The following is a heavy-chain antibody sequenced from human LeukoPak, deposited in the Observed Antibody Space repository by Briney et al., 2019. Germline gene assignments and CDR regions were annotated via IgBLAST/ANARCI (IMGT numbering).Heavy chain of an antibody. D-gene: IGHD2-2*01. J-gene: IGHJ4*02. CDR1: GYTFTSYG. Sequence: GASVTVSFKASGYTFTSYGISWVRQAPGQGLEWMGWISAYNGNTNYSQKLQGRVTMTTDTSTSTAYMELRSLRSADAAAYYCSRDCDLVVPASLYYFGFWGQGNLVTVSS. CDR2: ISAYNGNT. V-gene: IGHV1-18*01. CDR3: SRDCDLVVPASLYYFGF.